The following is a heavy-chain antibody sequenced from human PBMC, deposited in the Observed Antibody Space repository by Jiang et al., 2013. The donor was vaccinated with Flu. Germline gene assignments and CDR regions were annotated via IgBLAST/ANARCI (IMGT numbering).Heavy chain of an antibody. CDR1: GFSLSTSGMC. CDR2: IDWDDDK. J-gene: IGHJ6*04. Sequence: KPTQTLTLTCTFSGFSLSTSGMCVSWIRQPPGKALEWLARIDWDDDKYYSTSLKTRLTISKDTSKNQVVLTMTNMDPVDTATYYCARLAYSSGCYGMDVWGKGTTVTVSS. V-gene: IGHV2-70*11. D-gene: IGHD6-19*01. CDR3: ARLAYSSGCYGMDV.